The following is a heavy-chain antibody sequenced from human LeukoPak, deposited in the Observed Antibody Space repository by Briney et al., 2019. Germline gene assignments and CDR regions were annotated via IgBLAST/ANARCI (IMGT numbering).Heavy chain of an antibody. D-gene: IGHD3-9*01. Sequence: GGSLRLSCAASGFTFSSYWMHWVRQAPGKGLEWVSGISWNSGSIGYADSVKGRFTISRDNAKNSLYLQMNSLRAEDTALYYCAKASYYDILTGPDCWGQGTLVTVSS. CDR3: AKASYYDILTGPDC. J-gene: IGHJ4*02. V-gene: IGHV3-9*01. CDR2: ISWNSGSI. CDR1: GFTFSSYW.